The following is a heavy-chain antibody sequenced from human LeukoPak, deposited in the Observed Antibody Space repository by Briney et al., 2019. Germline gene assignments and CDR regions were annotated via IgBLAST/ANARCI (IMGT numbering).Heavy chain of an antibody. Sequence: SETLSLTCTVSGFSISSYYWSWLRQPPGKGLEWIGYIYYSGSTNYNPSLKSRVTISVNTSKNQFSLKLSSVTAADTAVYYCARELHYSDHAFDIWGQGTMVTVSS. V-gene: IGHV4-59*01. J-gene: IGHJ3*02. D-gene: IGHD4-17*01. CDR2: IYYSGST. CDR3: ARELHYSDHAFDI. CDR1: GFSISSYY.